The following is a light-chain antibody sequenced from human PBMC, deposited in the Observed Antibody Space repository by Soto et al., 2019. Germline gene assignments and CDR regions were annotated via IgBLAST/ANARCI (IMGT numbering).Light chain of an antibody. CDR3: QQYNDWPRT. CDR2: DAS. CDR1: QSVSSY. V-gene: IGKV3-11*01. Sequence: EIVLTQSPATLSLSPGERATLSCRASQSVSSYLAWYQQKPGQAPRLLIYDASNRATGIPARFSGGGSGTDFTLTISSLEPEDFAVYYCQQYNDWPRTFGQGTRVEIK. J-gene: IGKJ1*01.